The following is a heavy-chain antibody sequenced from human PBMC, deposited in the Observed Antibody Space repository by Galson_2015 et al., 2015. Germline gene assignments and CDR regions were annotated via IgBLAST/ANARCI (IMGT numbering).Heavy chain of an antibody. J-gene: IGHJ3*02. CDR3: ARDRLLDAFEI. D-gene: IGHD2-15*01. CDR1: GFTFSSYG. V-gene: IGHV3-33*01. CDR2: IWYDGSNK. Sequence: SLRLSCAASGFTFSSYGMHWVRQAPGKGLEWVAVIWYDGSNKYYADSVKGRFTISRDNSKNTLYLQMNSLKAEDTAVYYCARDRLLDAFEIWGQGTMVTVSS.